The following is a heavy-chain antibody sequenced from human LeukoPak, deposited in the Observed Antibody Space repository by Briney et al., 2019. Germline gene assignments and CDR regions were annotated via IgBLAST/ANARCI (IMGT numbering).Heavy chain of an antibody. CDR2: ISDSGGTT. D-gene: IGHD5-12*01. Sequence: GGSLKLSCIASGFILSSYAMSWVRQAPGKGLEWFSGISDSGGTTYYADSVKGRFTISRDNSKNTLYLEMNSLRAEETAVSYFAKHSNRVDSFTDYWSQGTLVTVSS. J-gene: IGHJ4*02. CDR3: AKHSNRVDSFTDY. CDR1: GFILSSYA. V-gene: IGHV3-23*01.